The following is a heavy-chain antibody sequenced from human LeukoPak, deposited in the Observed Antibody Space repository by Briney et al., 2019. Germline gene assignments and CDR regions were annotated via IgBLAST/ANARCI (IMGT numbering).Heavy chain of an antibody. J-gene: IGHJ4*02. CDR3: ARRAKTERGHSYGLDY. Sequence: PSETLPLTCTVSNGSISSSAYYWGWVRQSPGKGLQWIGSVYFSGITYYNESLKSRLTISVDKSNNQFSLKVRSVTAADTAVYYCARRAKTERGHSYGLDYWGQGTLVTVSP. CDR1: NGSISSSAYY. CDR2: VYFSGIT. D-gene: IGHD5-18*01. V-gene: IGHV4-39*07.